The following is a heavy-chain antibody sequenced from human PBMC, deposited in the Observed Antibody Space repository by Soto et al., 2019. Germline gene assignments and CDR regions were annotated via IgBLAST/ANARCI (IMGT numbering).Heavy chain of an antibody. V-gene: IGHV4-4*07. J-gene: IGHJ4*02. CDR2: IYNGGIP. CDR3: ARASQCKSYFDCFAWLDY. CDR1: GGSVSSQY. Sequence: SETLSLTCSVSGGSVSSQYWSWIRQPAGKGLEWIGRIYNGGIPLIHPSLESRVALSLDTSKNQFSLKLTSVTAADTAVYYCARASQCKSYFDCFAWLDYWGQGTLVTVSS. D-gene: IGHD3-9*01.